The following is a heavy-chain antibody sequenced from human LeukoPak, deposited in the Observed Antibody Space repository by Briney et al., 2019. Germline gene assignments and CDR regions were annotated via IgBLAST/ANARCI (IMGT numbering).Heavy chain of an antibody. CDR1: GGSISSSYY. V-gene: IGHV4-39*01. CDR3: ARPKVGATRGFDY. CDR2: IYYSGTT. D-gene: IGHD1-26*01. Sequence: SETLSLTCTVSGGSISSSYYWGWIRQPPGKGLEWIGSIYYSGTTYYNPSLKSRVTISVDTSKNQFSLTLTSLTAADTAVYYCARPKVGATRGFDYWGQGTLVTVSS. J-gene: IGHJ4*02.